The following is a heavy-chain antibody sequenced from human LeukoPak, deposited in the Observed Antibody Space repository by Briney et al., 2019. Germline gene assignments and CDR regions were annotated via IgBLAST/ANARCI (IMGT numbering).Heavy chain of an antibody. CDR3: ANPPRDNYDFWSGYHYDY. Sequence: GGSLRLSCAASGFTFSSYGMHWVRQAPGKGLEWVAFIRYDGSNKYYPDSVKGRFTISRDNSKNTLYLQMNSLRAEDTAVYYCANPPRDNYDFWSGYHYDYWGQGTLVTVSS. D-gene: IGHD3-3*01. J-gene: IGHJ4*02. CDR1: GFTFSSYG. CDR2: IRYDGSNK. V-gene: IGHV3-30*02.